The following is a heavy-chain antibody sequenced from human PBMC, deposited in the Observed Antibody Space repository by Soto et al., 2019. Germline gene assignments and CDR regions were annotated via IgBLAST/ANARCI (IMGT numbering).Heavy chain of an antibody. CDR2: ISGSGGST. J-gene: IGHJ4*02. V-gene: IGHV3-23*01. CDR1: GFTFSSYA. Sequence: AGGSLRLSCAASGFTFSSYAMSWVRQAPGKGLEWVSAISGSGGSTYYADSAKGRFTISRDNSKNTLYLQMNSLRAEDTAVYYCAKDFSSGSSPFDYWGQGTLVTVSS. D-gene: IGHD5-12*01. CDR3: AKDFSSGSSPFDY.